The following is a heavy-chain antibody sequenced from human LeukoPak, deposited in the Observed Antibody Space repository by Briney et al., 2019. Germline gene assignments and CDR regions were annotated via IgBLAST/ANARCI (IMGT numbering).Heavy chain of an antibody. CDR2: IKPSDDST. Sequence: ASVKVSCKASGNTFTSYYIHWVRQAPGQGLEWRGAIKPSDDSTDYAQKFQGRVTMTRDMSTSTVYMELSSLRSEDTAVYFCAREGYYYGSGSYYNPSVYWGQGTLVTVSS. CDR3: AREGYYYGSGSYYNPSVY. V-gene: IGHV1-46*01. D-gene: IGHD3-10*01. CDR1: GNTFTSYY. J-gene: IGHJ4*02.